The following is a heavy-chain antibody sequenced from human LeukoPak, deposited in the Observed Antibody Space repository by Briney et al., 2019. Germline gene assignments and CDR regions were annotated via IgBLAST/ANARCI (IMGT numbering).Heavy chain of an antibody. CDR1: GYTFATYD. CDR3: ATLRGVVAY. J-gene: IGHJ4*02. Sequence: ASVNVSCKASGYTFATYDINWVRQATGQGLEWMGWMNPNSGNTGYAQKFQGRVTMTRNTSINTAYMDLSSLRSEDTALYYCATLRGVVAYWGQGTLVTVSS. D-gene: IGHD3-10*01. V-gene: IGHV1-8*01. CDR2: MNPNSGNT.